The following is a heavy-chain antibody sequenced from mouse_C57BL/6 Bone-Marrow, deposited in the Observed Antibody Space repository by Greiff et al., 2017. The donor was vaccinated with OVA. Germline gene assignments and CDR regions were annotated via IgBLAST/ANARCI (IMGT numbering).Heavy chain of an antibody. V-gene: IGHV7-3*01. J-gene: IGHJ3*01. D-gene: IGHD2-1*01. CDR2: IRNKANGYTT. CDR3: ARYNGNFCAY. Sequence: EVKLVESGGGLVQPGGSLSLSCAASGFTFTDYYMSWVRQPPGKALEWLGLIRNKANGYTTEYSASVKGRFTISRDNSQSILYLQMNALSTEDTATYYCARYNGNFCAYWGQGTLVTVSA. CDR1: GFTFTDYY.